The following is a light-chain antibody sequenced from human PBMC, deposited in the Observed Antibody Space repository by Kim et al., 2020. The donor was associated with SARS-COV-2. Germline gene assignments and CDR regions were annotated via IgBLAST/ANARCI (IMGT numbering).Light chain of an antibody. J-gene: IGKJ2*01. CDR2: GAS. V-gene: IGKV3-15*01. Sequence: EIVMTQSPATLSVSPGERATLSCRASQSVSSNLAWYQQKPGQAPRLLIYGASTRATGIPARFGGSGSGTEFTLTISSLQSEDFAVYYCQQYNNWPPTFGQGTKLEI. CDR1: QSVSSN. CDR3: QQYNNWPPT.